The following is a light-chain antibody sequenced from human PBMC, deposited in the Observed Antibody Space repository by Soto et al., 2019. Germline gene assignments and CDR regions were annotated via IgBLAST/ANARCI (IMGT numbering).Light chain of an antibody. Sequence: QSALTQPASVSGSPGQSITISCTGTSSDVGAYTSVSWYQQHPGKAPKLIIYEVSNRPPGVSTRFSGSKSASTASLTISGLQAEDEAHYYCSSYTSGNRDHVFATGTKVTVL. CDR3: SSYTSGNRDHV. CDR2: EVS. J-gene: IGLJ1*01. V-gene: IGLV2-14*01. CDR1: SSDVGAYTS.